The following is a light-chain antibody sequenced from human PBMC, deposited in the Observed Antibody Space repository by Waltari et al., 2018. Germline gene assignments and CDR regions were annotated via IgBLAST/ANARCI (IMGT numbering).Light chain of an antibody. V-gene: IGLV4-69*01. Sequence: QLVLTQSPSASASLGASVKLTCTLSSGHITNVIAWHQQQPGKGPRYLMKVNSDGSHRKGDCIRGVCSGSGSGPERDLAMFSRGAVDEVVDYCCFWGHGTWVCVGGTKLTVL. CDR3: CFWGHGTWV. CDR1: SGHITNV. J-gene: IGLJ3*02. CDR2: VNSDGSH.